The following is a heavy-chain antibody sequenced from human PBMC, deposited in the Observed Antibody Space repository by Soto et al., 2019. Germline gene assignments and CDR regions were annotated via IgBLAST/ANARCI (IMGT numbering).Heavy chain of an antibody. Sequence: QVQLVQSGAEMREPGSSVKVSCKASGGTFSSSAINWLRQAPGQGPEWMGGIIPTFGTANYIEKVRGRVTITADTSTSTAYMEVSSLTSEDTAMYFCARSETAGHRGFDIWGQGTMVTVSS. CDR2: IIPTFGTA. CDR1: GGTFSSSA. V-gene: IGHV1-69*06. J-gene: IGHJ3*02. CDR3: ARSETAGHRGFDI. D-gene: IGHD6-19*01.